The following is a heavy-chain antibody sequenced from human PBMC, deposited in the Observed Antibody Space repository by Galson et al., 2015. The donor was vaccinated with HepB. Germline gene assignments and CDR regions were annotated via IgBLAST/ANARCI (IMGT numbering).Heavy chain of an antibody. J-gene: IGHJ4*02. CDR1: GFTFSNYA. V-gene: IGHV3-23*01. D-gene: IGHD3-16*02. Sequence: SLRLSCAASGFTFSNYAMGWVRQAPGMGLEWVSTISGSDGRTYYADSVKGRFTISRDNSKNTLFLQMNSLRAENTAIYYCARDGAGAIEDGFDSWGQGSQVTVSS. CDR2: ISGSDGRT. CDR3: ARDGAGAIEDGFDS.